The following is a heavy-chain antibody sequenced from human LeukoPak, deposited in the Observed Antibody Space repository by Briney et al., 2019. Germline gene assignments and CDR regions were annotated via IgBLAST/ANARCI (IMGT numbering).Heavy chain of an antibody. CDR3: ARDYPHQRFDI. V-gene: IGHV1-2*02. CDR2: ISPNSGDT. CDR1: GYGFASLW. Sequence: ASVKVSCKASGYGFASLWVHWVRQAPGQGREWVGYISPNSGDTGLAQKFQGRVTLTRDTSISTVYMEFNGLTSDDTAVYFCARDYPHQRFDIWGQGTLVTVSS. J-gene: IGHJ4*02. D-gene: IGHD2-2*01.